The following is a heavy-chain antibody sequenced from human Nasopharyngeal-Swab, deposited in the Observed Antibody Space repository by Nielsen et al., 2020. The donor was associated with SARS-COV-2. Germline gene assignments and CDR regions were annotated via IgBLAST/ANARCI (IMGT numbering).Heavy chain of an antibody. D-gene: IGHD1-26*01. CDR3: ARDIGVGATPQDY. Sequence: GGSLRLSCAASGFTFSSYSMHWVRKAPGKGLEWVAVIWYDGSNKYYAAFEKGRFTISRDNSKHTLYLQINSLRAEDTPVYYCARDIGVGATPQDYWGQGTLVTVSS. CDR1: GFTFSSYS. CDR2: IWYDGSNK. V-gene: IGHV3-33*01. J-gene: IGHJ4*02.